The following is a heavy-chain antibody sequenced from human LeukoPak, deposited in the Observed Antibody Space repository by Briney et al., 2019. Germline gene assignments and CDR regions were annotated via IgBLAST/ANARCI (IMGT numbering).Heavy chain of an antibody. Sequence: ASVKVSCKASGYTFTGYYMHWVRQAPGQGLEWMGWINPNSGGTNYAQKFQGRVTMTRDTSISTAYMKLSRLRSDDTAVYYCASTDYGDYWFDPWGQGTLVTVSS. CDR1: GYTFTGYY. D-gene: IGHD4-17*01. J-gene: IGHJ5*02. V-gene: IGHV1-2*02. CDR2: INPNSGGT. CDR3: ASTDYGDYWFDP.